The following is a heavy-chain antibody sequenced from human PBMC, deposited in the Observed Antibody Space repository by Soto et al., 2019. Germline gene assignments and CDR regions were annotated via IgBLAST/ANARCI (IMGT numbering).Heavy chain of an antibody. D-gene: IGHD1-1*01. CDR1: GFTFDTYG. J-gene: IGHJ6*02. V-gene: IGHV3-30-3*01. Sequence: GGSLRLSCVACGFTFDTYGIHWVRQVPGKGLQWVALISYEGSNTYYADSVRGRFTISRDNSKNTLYLQMNTLRPEDTGVYYCARVTPGNNLYYFSGLDFWGQGTSVTVSS. CDR2: ISYEGSNT. CDR3: ARVTPGNNLYYFSGLDF.